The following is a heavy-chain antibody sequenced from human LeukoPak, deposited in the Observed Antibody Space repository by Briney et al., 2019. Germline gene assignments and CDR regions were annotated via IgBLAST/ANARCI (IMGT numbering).Heavy chain of an antibody. J-gene: IGHJ4*02. CDR1: GYTFTSYG. CDR2: ISAYNGNT. Sequence: AASVKVSCKASGYTFTSYGISWVRQAPGQGLEWMGWISAYNGNTNYAQKLQGRVTMTTDTSTSTAYMELRSLRSDDTAVYYCARGRLGNIAAAGIFDYWAREPWSPSPQ. D-gene: IGHD6-13*01. V-gene: IGHV1-18*01. CDR3: ARGRLGNIAAAGIFDY.